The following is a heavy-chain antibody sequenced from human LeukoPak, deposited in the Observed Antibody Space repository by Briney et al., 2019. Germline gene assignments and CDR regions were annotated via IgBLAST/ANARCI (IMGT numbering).Heavy chain of an antibody. Sequence: SETLSLTCAVYGGSFSGYYWSWIRQPPGKGLEWIGEINHSGSTNYNPSLKSRVTISVDTSKNQFSLKLSSVTAADTAAYYCARVVVVIYYFDYWGQGTLVTVSS. J-gene: IGHJ4*02. CDR2: INHSGST. CDR1: GGSFSGYY. D-gene: IGHD2-2*01. CDR3: ARVVVVIYYFDY. V-gene: IGHV4-34*01.